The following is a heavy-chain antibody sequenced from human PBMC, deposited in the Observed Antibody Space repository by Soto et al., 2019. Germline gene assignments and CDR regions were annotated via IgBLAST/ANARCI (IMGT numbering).Heavy chain of an antibody. Sequence: PGGSLRLSCAASGFTFSSYAMSWVRQAPGKGLEWVSAISGSGGSTYYADSVKGRFTISRDNSKNTLYLQMNSLRAEDTAVYYCAKDTLWFGELLLDYFDYWGQGTLVTVSS. CDR1: GFTFSSYA. D-gene: IGHD3-10*01. CDR2: ISGSGGST. V-gene: IGHV3-23*01. CDR3: AKDTLWFGELLLDYFDY. J-gene: IGHJ4*02.